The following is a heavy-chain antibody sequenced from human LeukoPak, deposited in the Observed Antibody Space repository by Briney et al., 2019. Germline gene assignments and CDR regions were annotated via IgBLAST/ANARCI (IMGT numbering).Heavy chain of an antibody. Sequence: ASVKVSCKASGYTFTGYYMHWVRQAPGQGLEWMGRINPNSGGTNYAQKFQGRVTMTRDTSISTAYMELSRLRSDDAAVYYCARDRVIWFGELPYHWGQGTLVTVSS. D-gene: IGHD3-10*01. CDR1: GYTFTGYY. CDR3: ARDRVIWFGELPYH. J-gene: IGHJ5*02. CDR2: INPNSGGT. V-gene: IGHV1-2*06.